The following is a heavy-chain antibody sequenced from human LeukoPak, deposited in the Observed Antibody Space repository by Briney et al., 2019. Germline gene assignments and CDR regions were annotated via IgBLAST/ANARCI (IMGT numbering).Heavy chain of an antibody. CDR2: IYYSGST. Sequence: SQTLSLTCTVSGGSISSGDYYWSWIRQPPGKGLEWIGYIYYSGSTYNNPSLKSRVTISVDTSKNQFSLKLSSVTAADTAVYYCARGHYGANLFDYWGQGTLVTVSS. CDR3: ARGHYGANLFDY. D-gene: IGHD4-17*01. CDR1: GGSISSGDYY. J-gene: IGHJ4*01. V-gene: IGHV4-30-4*01.